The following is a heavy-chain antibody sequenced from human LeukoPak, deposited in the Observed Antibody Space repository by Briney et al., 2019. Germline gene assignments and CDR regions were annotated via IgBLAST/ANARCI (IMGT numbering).Heavy chain of an antibody. J-gene: IGHJ4*02. CDR3: ARPWGPNNYFDF. D-gene: IGHD3-16*01. CDR1: GYTFTSYY. V-gene: IGHV1-46*01. CDR2: IYPSGRST. Sequence: ASVKVSCKASGYTFTSYYVHWVRQAPGQGLEWMGMIYPSGRSTTYAQKFQGRVTMTRDTSTTTVYMELSGLKSEDTAVYYCARPWGPNNYFDFWGQGTLVTVSS.